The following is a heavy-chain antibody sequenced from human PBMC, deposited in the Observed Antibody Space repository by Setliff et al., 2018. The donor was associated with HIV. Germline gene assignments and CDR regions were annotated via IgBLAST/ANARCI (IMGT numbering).Heavy chain of an antibody. V-gene: IGHV4-59*01. CDR3: ARVQMAYAAFDV. CDR2: IYFTGSS. J-gene: IGHJ3*01. D-gene: IGHD4-17*01. Sequence: SSETLSLTCTVSGGSISTYYWSWIRQPPGKGLEWVGSIYFTGSSDYNPSLKSRVTLSVDTSKHQFSLKLSSVTAADTAVYYCARVQMAYAAFDVWGQGTMVT. CDR1: GGSISTYY.